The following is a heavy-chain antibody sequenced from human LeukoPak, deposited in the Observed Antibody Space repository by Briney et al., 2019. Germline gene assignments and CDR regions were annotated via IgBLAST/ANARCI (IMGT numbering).Heavy chain of an antibody. V-gene: IGHV4-39*01. CDR2: IYYSGST. J-gene: IGHJ6*03. CDR1: GGSIRSTSYY. CDR3: GRLFYDFWSGHYYYYMDV. D-gene: IGHD3-3*01. Sequence: SETLSLTCTVSGGSIRSTSYYWGWIRQPPGKGLEWIGSIYYSGSTYYNPSLKSRVTISVDTSKNQFSLKLSSVTAADTAAYYCGRLFYDFWSGHYYYYMDVWGKGTTVTVSS.